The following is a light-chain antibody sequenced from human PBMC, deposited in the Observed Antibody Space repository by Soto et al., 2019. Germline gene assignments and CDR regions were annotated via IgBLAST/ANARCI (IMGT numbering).Light chain of an antibody. V-gene: IGKV3-11*01. CDR3: QLRRNWPLT. CDR1: QNVRTY. CDR2: DAF. Sequence: EVVLTQSPATLSLSPGERATLSCRASQNVRTYLAWYQQKPGQAPRHLNYDAFKRAPGVPVRFSGSGSGTDFTLTISAIEPDDCALYYCQLRRNWPLTFGGGTEVEI. J-gene: IGKJ4*01.